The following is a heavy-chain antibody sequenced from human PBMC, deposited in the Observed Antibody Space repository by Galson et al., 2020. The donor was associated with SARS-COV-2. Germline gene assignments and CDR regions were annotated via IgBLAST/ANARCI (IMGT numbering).Heavy chain of an antibody. Sequence: ALHGESLKISCAASGFTFSTYWMHWVRQAPGKGLVWVSRIHRDGSTTTYADSVQGRFTISRDNAKNTLYLQMSSLRAEDAAVYYCARESVVQGGYYMDVWGKGTTVTVSS. D-gene: IGHD3-10*01. V-gene: IGHV3-74*01. CDR3: ARESVVQGGYYMDV. CDR1: GFTFSTYW. CDR2: IHRDGSTT. J-gene: IGHJ6*03.